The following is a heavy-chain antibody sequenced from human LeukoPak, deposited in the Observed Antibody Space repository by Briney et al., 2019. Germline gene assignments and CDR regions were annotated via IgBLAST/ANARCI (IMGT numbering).Heavy chain of an antibody. V-gene: IGHV4-61*01. CDR1: GGSVSSGSYY. J-gene: IGHJ4*02. CDR3: ARGTYGGNSITSFDY. D-gene: IGHD4-23*01. Sequence: SETLSLTCTVSGGSVSSGSYYWSWIRQPPGKGLEWIGYIYYSGSTNYNPSLKSRVTISVDTSKNQFSLKLSSVTAADTAVYYCARGTYGGNSITSFDYWGQGTLVTVSS. CDR2: IYYSGST.